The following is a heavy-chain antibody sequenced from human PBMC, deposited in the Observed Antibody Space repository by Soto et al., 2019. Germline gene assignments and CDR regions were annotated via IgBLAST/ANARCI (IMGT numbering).Heavy chain of an antibody. J-gene: IGHJ5*02. CDR1: GGTFSSYA. CDR3: TSADRVRGVISNWFDP. V-gene: IGHV1-69*01. Sequence: QVQLVQSGAEVKKPGSSVKVSCTASGGTFSSYAISWVRQAPGQGLEWMGGIIPICGTENYAQKFQGRVTITADESTSTAYMELSSLRSEDTAVYYCTSADRVRGVISNWFDPWGQGTLVTVSS. D-gene: IGHD3-10*01. CDR2: IIPICGTE.